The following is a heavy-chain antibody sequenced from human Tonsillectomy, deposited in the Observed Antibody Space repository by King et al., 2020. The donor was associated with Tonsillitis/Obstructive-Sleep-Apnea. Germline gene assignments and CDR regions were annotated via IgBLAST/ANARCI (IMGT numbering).Heavy chain of an antibody. CDR1: GYTFTGYY. CDR3: ARAPYCSSISCYPNWFDP. D-gene: IGHD2-2*01. V-gene: IGHV1-2*06. J-gene: IGHJ5*02. CDR2: INPNSGGT. Sequence: QLVQSGAEVKKPGASVKVSCKASGYTFTGYYMHWMRQAPGQGLEWMGRINPNSGGTNYAQKFQGRVTMTRDTSISTAYMELSRLRFDDTAVYYCARAPYCSSISCYPNWFDPWGRGTLVTVSS.